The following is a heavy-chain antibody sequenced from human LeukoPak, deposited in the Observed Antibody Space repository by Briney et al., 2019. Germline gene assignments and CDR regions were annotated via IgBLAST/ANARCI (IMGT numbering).Heavy chain of an antibody. CDR2: MNPNSGNT. Sequence: ASVKVSCKASGYTFTSYDIHWVRQATGQGLEWMGWMNPNSGNTGYAQKFQGRVTMTRNTSISTAYMELSSLRSEDTAVYYCARVFIVVVPAAIEDHYYYYYGMDVWGQGTTVTVSS. V-gene: IGHV1-8*01. D-gene: IGHD2-2*01. J-gene: IGHJ6*02. CDR1: GYTFTSYD. CDR3: ARVFIVVVPAAIEDHYYYYYGMDV.